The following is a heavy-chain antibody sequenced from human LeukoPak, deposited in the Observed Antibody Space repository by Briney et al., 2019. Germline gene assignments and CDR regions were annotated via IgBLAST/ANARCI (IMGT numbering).Heavy chain of an antibody. J-gene: IGHJ4*02. Sequence: PGGSLRLSCAASGFTFNSYALSWVRQAPGKGLEWVSGISGSGGSTYYAGSVGGRFTIARDNFKNMLYLQMNSLRDEDTAVYYCAKGKSADWFTGLDYWGQGTLVTVSS. CDR1: GFTFNSYA. D-gene: IGHD3-9*01. CDR3: AKGKSADWFTGLDY. CDR2: ISGSGGST. V-gene: IGHV3-23*01.